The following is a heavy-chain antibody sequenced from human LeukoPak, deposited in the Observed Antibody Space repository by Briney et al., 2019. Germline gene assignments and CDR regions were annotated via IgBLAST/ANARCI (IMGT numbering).Heavy chain of an antibody. CDR3: AREFSGSYYIGYYYYYMDV. V-gene: IGHV3-48*01. J-gene: IGHJ6*03. CDR2: IGPGGTSI. CDR1: GFTFSSYA. Sequence: GGSLRLSCAASGFTFSSYAMNWVRQAPGRGLEWVSYIGPGGTSIYYADSVKGRFTISRDNARNSLYLQMNSLRAEDTAVYYCAREFSGSYYIGYYYYYMDVWGKGTTVTVSS. D-gene: IGHD3-10*01.